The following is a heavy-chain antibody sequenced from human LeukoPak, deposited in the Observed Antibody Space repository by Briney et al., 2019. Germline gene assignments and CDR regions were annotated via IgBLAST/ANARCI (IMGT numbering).Heavy chain of an antibody. D-gene: IGHD2/OR15-2a*01. CDR3: AKDSSFEN. CDR1: GFNFKRYG. Sequence: PGRSLRLSCAASGFNFKRYGMHWVRQAPGKGLEWVAVIWYDGRNKYYAESVKGRFTISRDNYNNTPYLQMNSLRVEDTAVYYCAKDSSFENWGQGTLVTVSS. V-gene: IGHV3-33*06. J-gene: IGHJ4*02. CDR2: IWYDGRNK.